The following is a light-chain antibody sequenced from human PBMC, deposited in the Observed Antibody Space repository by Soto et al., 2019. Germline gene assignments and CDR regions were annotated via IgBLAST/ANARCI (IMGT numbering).Light chain of an antibody. J-gene: IGKJ1*01. CDR1: QSISTG. CDR2: TAS. V-gene: IGKV1-5*03. Sequence: DIQMTQSPSTLSASVGDRVTSTCRASQSISTGLAWYQQKPGKAPKLLIYTASNLERGVPSRFSGSGSGTEFTLTISSLQPDDFATYYCQQHNSYPWTFGQGTKVEIK. CDR3: QQHNSYPWT.